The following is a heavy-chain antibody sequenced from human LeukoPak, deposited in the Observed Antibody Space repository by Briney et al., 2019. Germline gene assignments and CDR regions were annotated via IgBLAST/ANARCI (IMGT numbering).Heavy chain of an antibody. CDR1: GYSISSGYY. V-gene: IGHV4-38-2*02. Sequence: SETLSLTCTVSGYSISSGYYWGWTRQPPGKGLEWIGSIYHSGSTYYNPSLKSRVTISVDTSKNQFSLKLSSVTAADTAIYCGAIRYSSSWYSDAFDIWGQGTMVTVSS. J-gene: IGHJ3*02. CDR3: AIRYSSSWYSDAFDI. D-gene: IGHD6-13*01. CDR2: IYHSGST.